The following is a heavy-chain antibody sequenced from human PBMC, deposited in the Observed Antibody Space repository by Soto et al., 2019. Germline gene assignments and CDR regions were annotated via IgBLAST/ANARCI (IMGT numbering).Heavy chain of an antibody. CDR2: IDTYGSAT. CDR3: ARVLKSSGWDNDVFDI. CDR1: GFTFSSYW. Sequence: GGSLRLSCAASGFTFSSYWMHWVRQAPGKGLVWVSRIDTYGSATKYADSVRGRFTISRDNAKNTMSLQMNSLRAEDTAVYYCARVLKSSGWDNDVFDIWGQGTMVNVSS. J-gene: IGHJ3*02. D-gene: IGHD6-19*01. V-gene: IGHV3-74*03.